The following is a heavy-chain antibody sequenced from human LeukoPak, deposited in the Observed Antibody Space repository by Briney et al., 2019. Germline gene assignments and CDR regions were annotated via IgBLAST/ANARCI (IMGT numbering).Heavy chain of an antibody. D-gene: IGHD3-10*01. CDR1: GFTFSSYG. Sequence: GRSLRLSCAASGFTFSSYGMHWVRQAPGKGLEWVAVIWYDGSNKYYADSVKGRFTISRDNSKNTLYLQMNSLRAEDTAVYYCARGNYHGSGSLDYWGQGTLVTVSS. CDR2: IWYDGSNK. CDR3: ARGNYHGSGSLDY. V-gene: IGHV3-33*01. J-gene: IGHJ4*02.